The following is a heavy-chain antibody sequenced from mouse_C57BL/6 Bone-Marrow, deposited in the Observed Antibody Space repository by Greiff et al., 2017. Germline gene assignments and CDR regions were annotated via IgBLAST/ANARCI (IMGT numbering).Heavy chain of an antibody. CDR1: GYAFSSYW. D-gene: IGHD1-1*02. J-gene: IGHJ2*01. V-gene: IGHV1-80*01. CDR2: IYPGDGDT. CDR3: ARARDYPYFVA. Sequence: VQLQQSGAELVKPGASVKISCKASGYAFSSYWMNWVKQRPGKGLEWIGQIYPGDGDTNYNGKFKGKATLTADQSSSTAYLQLSSLTSADSAVYFCARARDYPYFVARGQGATLTDSS.